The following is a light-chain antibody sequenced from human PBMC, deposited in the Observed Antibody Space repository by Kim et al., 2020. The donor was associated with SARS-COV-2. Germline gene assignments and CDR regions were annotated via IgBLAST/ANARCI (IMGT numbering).Light chain of an antibody. J-gene: IGLJ3*02. CDR2: DVR. Sequence: GRSDTIPCRGNSSDMSCCNTLSGFQQHPGKAPKHMIYDVRQRPSGVPDRFSGSKADNTAALTISGLRAEDEADYYCCSYAGTYTLVFGGGTKVTVL. V-gene: IGLV2-11*01. CDR1: SSDMSCCNT. CDR3: CSYAGTYTLV.